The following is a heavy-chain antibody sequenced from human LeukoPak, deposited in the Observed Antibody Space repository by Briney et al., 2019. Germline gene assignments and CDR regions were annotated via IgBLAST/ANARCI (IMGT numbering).Heavy chain of an antibody. CDR2: IIPIFGTA. J-gene: IGHJ4*02. V-gene: IGHV1-69*13. CDR3: ARDAVQYSSGYDFDY. D-gene: IGHD6-19*01. CDR1: GFTFTSHD. Sequence: SVKVSCKTSGFTFTSHDYNWVRQATGQGLEWMGGIIPIFGTANYAQKFQGRVTITADESTSTAYMELSSLRSEDTAVYYCARDAVQYSSGYDFDYWGQGTLVTVSS.